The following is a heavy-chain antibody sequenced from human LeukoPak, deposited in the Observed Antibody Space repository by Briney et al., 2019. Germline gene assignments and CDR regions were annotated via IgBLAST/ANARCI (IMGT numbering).Heavy chain of an antibody. J-gene: IGHJ5*02. CDR3: AKERGDNWFDP. V-gene: IGHV3-23*01. CDR1: GFTFSSYE. Sequence: GGSLRLSRAASGFTFSSYEMNWVRQAPGKGLEWVSAISGSGGSTYYADSVKGRFTISRDNSKNTLYLQMNSLRAEDTAVYYCAKERGDNWFDPWGQGTLVTVSS. CDR2: ISGSGGST.